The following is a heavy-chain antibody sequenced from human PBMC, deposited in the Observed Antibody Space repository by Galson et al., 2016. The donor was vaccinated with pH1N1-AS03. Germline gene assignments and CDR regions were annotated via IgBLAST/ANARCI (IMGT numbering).Heavy chain of an antibody. D-gene: IGHD5-18*01. V-gene: IGHV3-64D*06. CDR3: VKNRGYTYGYPNFDY. CDR1: GFTFSTNA. J-gene: IGHJ4*02. CDR2: ISGNGNNT. Sequence: SLRLSCAASGFTFSTNAMHWVRQAPGKGLEYVSAISGNGNNTYYTDSVKGRFTISRDNSKSTLYLQMSSLTAEDTAICYCVKNRGYTYGYPNFDYWGQGTLVTVSS.